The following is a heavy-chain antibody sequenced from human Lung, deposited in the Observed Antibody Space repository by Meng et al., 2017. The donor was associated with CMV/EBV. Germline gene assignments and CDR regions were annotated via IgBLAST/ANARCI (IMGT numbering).Heavy chain of an antibody. J-gene: IGHJ3*02. V-gene: IGHV4-59*01. CDR3: ARGGGITRYLYCSSTSCSGAFDI. D-gene: IGHD2-2*01. Sequence: SETLSLXCTVSGGSISSYYWSWIRQPPGKGLEWIGYIYYSGSTNYNPSLKSRVTISVDTTKNQFSLKLSSVSAADTAVYYCARGGGITRYLYCSSTSCSGAFDIWGQGTMVTVSS. CDR2: IYYSGST. CDR1: GGSISSYY.